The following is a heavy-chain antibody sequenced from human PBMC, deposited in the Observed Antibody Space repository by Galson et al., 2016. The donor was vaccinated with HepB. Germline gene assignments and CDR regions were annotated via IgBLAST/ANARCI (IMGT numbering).Heavy chain of an antibody. CDR1: GFTFSSYP. D-gene: IGHD2-15*01. V-gene: IGHV3-23*01. J-gene: IGHJ4*02. Sequence: SLRLSCAASGFTFSSYPMNWVRQAPRTGLEWVSTIGTNGDTYYADSVKGRFSISRDDSKNTLFLQMNSLRAEDTAVYYCAKSGYCDGGRCYLSDSWGQGTLVTVSS. CDR2: IGTNGDT. CDR3: AKSGYCDGGRCYLSDS.